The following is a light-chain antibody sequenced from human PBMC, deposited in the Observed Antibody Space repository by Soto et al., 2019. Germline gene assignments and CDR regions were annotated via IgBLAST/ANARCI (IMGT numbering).Light chain of an antibody. CDR1: SGDLAIYNY. V-gene: IGLV2-14*01. CDR3: SSYTDSSNYV. J-gene: IGLJ1*01. CDR2: QVT. Sequence: QSVLTQPASVSGSPGQSITISCTGTSGDLAIYNYVSWYQQQPGKAPKLMIYQVTNRPSGVSNRFSGSRSGNTVSLTISGLQAEDEADYYCSSYTDSSNYVFXTGTKLTVL.